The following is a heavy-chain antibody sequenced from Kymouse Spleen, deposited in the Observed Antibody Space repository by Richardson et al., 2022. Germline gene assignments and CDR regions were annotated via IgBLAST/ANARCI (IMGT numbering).Heavy chain of an antibody. CDR2: IYYSGST. V-gene: IGHV4-31*03. D-gene: IGHD6-13*01. J-gene: IGHJ6*02. Sequence: QVQLQESGPGLVKPSQTLSLTCTVSGGSISSGGYYWSWIRQHPGKGLEWIGYIYYSGSTYYNPSLKSRVTISVDTSKNQFSLKLSSVTAADTAVYYCARDRGQQLVPYYYYYGMDVWGQGTTVTVSS. CDR1: GGSISSGGYY. CDR3: ARDRGQQLVPYYYYYGMDV.